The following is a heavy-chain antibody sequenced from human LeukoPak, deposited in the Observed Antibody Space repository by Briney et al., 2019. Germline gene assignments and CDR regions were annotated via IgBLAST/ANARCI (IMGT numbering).Heavy chain of an antibody. V-gene: IGHV1-2*02. D-gene: IGHD1-26*01. Sequence: ASVKVSCKASGYTFTGYYMHWVRQAPGQGLEWMGWINPNSGGTNYAQKFQGRVTMTRDTSISTAYMELSRLRSDDTAVYYCARVVLEGSGSWTPIEDYWGQGTLVTVSS. CDR3: ARVVLEGSGSWTPIEDY. CDR1: GYTFTGYY. CDR2: INPNSGGT. J-gene: IGHJ4*02.